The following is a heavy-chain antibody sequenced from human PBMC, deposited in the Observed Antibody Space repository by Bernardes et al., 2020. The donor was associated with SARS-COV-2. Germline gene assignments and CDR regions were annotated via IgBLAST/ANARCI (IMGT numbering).Heavy chain of an antibody. CDR1: GGSISSYY. J-gene: IGHJ6*03. CDR3: ARDFWSGYYWSDYYYMDV. V-gene: IGHV4-4*07. Sequence: SETLSLTCTVSGGSISSYYWSWIRQPAGKGLEWIGRIYTSGSTNYNPSLKSRVTMSVDTSKNQFSLKLSSVTAADTAVYYCARDFWSGYYWSDYYYMDVWGKGTTVTVSS. D-gene: IGHD3-3*01. CDR2: IYTSGST.